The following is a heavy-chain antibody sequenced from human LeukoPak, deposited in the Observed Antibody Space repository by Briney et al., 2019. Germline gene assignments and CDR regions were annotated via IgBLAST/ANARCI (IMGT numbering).Heavy chain of an antibody. CDR1: GFTFSSYA. Sequence: GGSLRLSCAASGFTFSSYAMHWVRQAPGKGLEWVAVISYDGSNKYYADSVKGRFTISRDNSKNTLYLQMNSLRAEDTAVYYCAKVAMANYYFDYWGQGTLVTVSS. CDR2: ISYDGSNK. CDR3: AKVAMANYYFDY. D-gene: IGHD5-18*01. J-gene: IGHJ4*02. V-gene: IGHV3-30-3*01.